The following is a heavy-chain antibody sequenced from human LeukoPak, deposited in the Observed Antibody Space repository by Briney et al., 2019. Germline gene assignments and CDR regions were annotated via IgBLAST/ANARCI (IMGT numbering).Heavy chain of an antibody. V-gene: IGHV3-53*01. D-gene: IGHD3-22*01. J-gene: IGHJ4*02. Sequence: GGSLRLSCAASGFTVSSNYMSWVRQAPGKGLEWVSVIYSGGSTYYADSVKGRFTISRDNSKNTLYLQMNSLRADDTAVYYCAKGGSSYSEMDYWGQGTLVTVSS. CDR1: GFTVSSNY. CDR2: IYSGGST. CDR3: AKGGSSYSEMDY.